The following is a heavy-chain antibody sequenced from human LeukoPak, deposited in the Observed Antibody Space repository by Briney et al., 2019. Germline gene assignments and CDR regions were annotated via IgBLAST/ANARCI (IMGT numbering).Heavy chain of an antibody. J-gene: IGHJ4*02. Sequence: PGGSLRLSCAASGFTFSSYWMHWVRQAPGKGLVWVSRINSDGSSTSYADSVKGRFTISRDNSKNTLYLQMNSLRAEDTAVYYCANTEGYSSSWYENYFDYWGQGTLVTVSS. D-gene: IGHD6-13*01. CDR2: INSDGSST. CDR3: ANTEGYSSSWYENYFDY. CDR1: GFTFSSYW. V-gene: IGHV3-74*01.